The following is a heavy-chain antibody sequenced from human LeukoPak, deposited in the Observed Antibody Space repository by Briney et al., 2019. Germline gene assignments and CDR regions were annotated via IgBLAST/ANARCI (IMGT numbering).Heavy chain of an antibody. Sequence: GSLRLSCAASGFTFSSYGMHWVRQAPGKGLEWVAVISYDGSNKYYADSVKGRFTISRDNSKNTLYLQMNSLRAEDTAVYYCAKDLYYYGSGSYYGPDYWGQGTLVTVSS. CDR3: AKDLYYYGSGSYYGPDY. CDR2: ISYDGSNK. V-gene: IGHV3-30*18. D-gene: IGHD3-10*01. J-gene: IGHJ4*02. CDR1: GFTFSSYG.